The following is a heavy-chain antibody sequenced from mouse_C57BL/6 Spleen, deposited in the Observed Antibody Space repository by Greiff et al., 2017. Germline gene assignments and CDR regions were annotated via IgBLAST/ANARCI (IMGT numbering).Heavy chain of an antibody. D-gene: IGHD3-2*02. V-gene: IGHV1-82*01. CDR2: IYPGDGDT. CDR1: GYAFSSSW. Sequence: QVQLQQSGPELVKPGASVKISCKASGYAFSSSWMNWVKQRPGKGLEWIGRIYPGDGDTNYNGKFKGKATLTADKSSSTAYMQLRSLTSEDSAVYFCARTAQAPFDYWGQGTTLTVSS. J-gene: IGHJ2*01. CDR3: ARTAQAPFDY.